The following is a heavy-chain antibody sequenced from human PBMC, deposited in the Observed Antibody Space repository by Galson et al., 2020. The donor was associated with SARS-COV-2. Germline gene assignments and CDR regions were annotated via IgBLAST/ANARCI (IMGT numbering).Heavy chain of an antibody. CDR1: GFSFSSYA. CDR3: AKLSSSWYDGADY. CDR2: LSGSGGSS. Sequence: GGSLRLSCAASGFSFSSYAMSWVRQAPGKGLEWVSSLSGSGGSSYYADSVKGRFTISRDNSKNTLYLQMNSLRAEDTAVYYCAKLSSSWYDGADYWGQGTLVTVSS. V-gene: IGHV3-23*01. D-gene: IGHD6-13*01. J-gene: IGHJ4*02.